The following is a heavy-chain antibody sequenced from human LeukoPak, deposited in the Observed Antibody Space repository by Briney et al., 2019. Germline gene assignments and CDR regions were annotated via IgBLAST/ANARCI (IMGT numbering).Heavy chain of an antibody. J-gene: IGHJ4*02. D-gene: IGHD3-22*01. V-gene: IGHV4-38-2*02. CDR1: GYSISSGYY. CDR3: ARDSRYDYYDGLASRY. CDR2: IYHIGST. Sequence: PSETLSLACTLSGYSISSGYYWGWNRQAPGKGLEWIGSIYHIGSTYYNPSLEGPVTTSVDMSKNHIFLKTSSVTAADRAMYYCARDSRYDYYDGLASRYWGQGTLVTVSS.